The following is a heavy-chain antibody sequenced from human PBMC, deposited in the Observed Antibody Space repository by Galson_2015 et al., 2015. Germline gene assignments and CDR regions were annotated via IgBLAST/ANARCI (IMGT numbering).Heavy chain of an antibody. CDR1: GGSISIRNW. J-gene: IGHJ5*02. D-gene: IGHD3-9*01. CDR3: ARESLRYFDWLQEGWFDP. CDR2: IYHSGST. Sequence: GTLSLTCAVSGGSISIRNWWSWVRQPPGKGLEWIGEIYHSGSTNYNPSLKSRVTISVDKSKNQFSLKLSSVTAADTAVYYCARESLRYFDWLQEGWFDPWGQGTLVTVSS. V-gene: IGHV4-4*02.